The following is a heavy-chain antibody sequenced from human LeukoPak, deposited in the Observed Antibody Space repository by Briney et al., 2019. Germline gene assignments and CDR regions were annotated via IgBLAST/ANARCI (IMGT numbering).Heavy chain of an antibody. CDR2: IKQDGSEK. CDR3: ARLCGYEKCFDY. CDR1: GFTFSSYW. J-gene: IGHJ4*02. D-gene: IGHD5-12*01. Sequence: GGSQRLSCAASGFTFSSYWMSWVRQAPGKGLEWVANIKQDGSEKYYVDSVKGRFTISRDNAKNSLYLQMNSLRAEDTAVYYCARLCGYEKCFDYGDQGPLVAVSS. V-gene: IGHV3-7*01.